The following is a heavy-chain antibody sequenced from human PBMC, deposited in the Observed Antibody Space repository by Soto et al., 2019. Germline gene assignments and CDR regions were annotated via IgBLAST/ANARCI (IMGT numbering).Heavy chain of an antibody. J-gene: IGHJ4*02. CDR2: VYWGDVK. CDR1: GFSLSSNGVG. Sequence: QITLKESGPTLVKPTQTLTLTCTLSGFSLSSNGVGVGWIRQSPGKALEWLAVVYWGDVKHYSPSLERRLTITKDASETEVVLTMTNMDPVDTATFYCALKGSGDVALDYWGQGILVTVSS. CDR3: ALKGSGDVALDY. D-gene: IGHD4-17*01. V-gene: IGHV2-5*02.